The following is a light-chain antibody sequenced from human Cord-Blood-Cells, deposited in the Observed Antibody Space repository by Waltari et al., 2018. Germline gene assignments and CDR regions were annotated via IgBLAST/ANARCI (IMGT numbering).Light chain of an antibody. CDR1: QSISSY. J-gene: IGKJ2*01. CDR2: AAS. Sequence: DIQMTQSPSSLSASVGDRVTITCRASQSISSYLNWYQQKPGKAPKLLIYAASSLQSGVPSRFSGSGSGTDFTRTISSLQPEDCGTNYGQQSYSTPPDTFGQGTKLEIK. V-gene: IGKV1-39*01. CDR3: QQSYSTPPDT.